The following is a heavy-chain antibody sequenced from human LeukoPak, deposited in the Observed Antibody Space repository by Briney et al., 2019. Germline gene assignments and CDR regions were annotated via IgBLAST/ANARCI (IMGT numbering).Heavy chain of an antibody. J-gene: IGHJ4*02. V-gene: IGHV3-64D*06. CDR2: ISSNGGST. D-gene: IGHD2-15*01. CDR1: GFTFSSYA. Sequence: GGSLRLSCSASGFTFSSYAMHWVRQAPGKGLEYVSAISSNGGSTYYADSVKGRFTISRDNSKNTLYLQMSSPRAEGTAVYYCVRASPCSGGSCYWGWDFDYWGQGTLVTVSS. CDR3: VRASPCSGGSCYWGWDFDY.